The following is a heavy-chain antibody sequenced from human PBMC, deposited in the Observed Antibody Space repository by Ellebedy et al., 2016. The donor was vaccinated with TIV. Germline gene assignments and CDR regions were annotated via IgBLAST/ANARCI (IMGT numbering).Heavy chain of an antibody. CDR1: GDSISSVHW. CDR3: ARLGGDYYDSSGWFDS. D-gene: IGHD3-22*01. V-gene: IGHV4-4*02. CDR2: IYHSGST. Sequence: SETLSLTCAVSGDSISSVHWWSWVRQPPGKGLEWIGEIYHSGSTTFNPSLTSRLTISVDKSKNQFSLRLTSVTAADTAVYYCARLGGDYYDSSGWFDSWGQGILVTVSS. J-gene: IGHJ5*01.